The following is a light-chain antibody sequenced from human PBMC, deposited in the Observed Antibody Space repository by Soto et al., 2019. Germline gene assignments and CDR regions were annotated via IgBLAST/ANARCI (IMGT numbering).Light chain of an antibody. CDR1: SGDVGGYNY. V-gene: IGLV2-14*01. CDR2: SVS. CDR3: SSFTNNYSRHA. Sequence: QSALGQPASVSGSPGQSITISCSGGSGDVGGYNYVSWFQHHSGKAPKLIIYSVSNRPSGISTRFSGSKSGDTASLTISGLQAEDEADYYCSSFTNNYSRHAFGTGTKVTVL. J-gene: IGLJ1*01.